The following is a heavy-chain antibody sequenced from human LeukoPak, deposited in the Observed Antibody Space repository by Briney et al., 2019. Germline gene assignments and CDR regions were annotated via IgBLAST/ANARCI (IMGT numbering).Heavy chain of an antibody. J-gene: IGHJ4*02. V-gene: IGHV1-46*01. CDR3: ARDRESSSSGVHFDY. D-gene: IGHD6-6*01. Sequence: ASVKVSCKASGYTLTSYYIHWVRQAPGQGLEWMGINSPGAGSTSYAQKFQGRVAMTRDTSTSTVYVDLSSLRSEDTAVYYCARDRESSSSGVHFDYWGQGTPVTVSS. CDR1: GYTLTSYY. CDR2: NSPGAGST.